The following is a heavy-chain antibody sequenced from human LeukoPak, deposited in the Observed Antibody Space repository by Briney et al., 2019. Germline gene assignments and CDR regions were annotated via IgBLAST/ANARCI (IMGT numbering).Heavy chain of an antibody. V-gene: IGHV1-69*04. Sequence: SVKVSCKASGGTFSSYAISWVRQAPGQGLEWMGRIIPILGIANYAQKFQGRVTITADKSTSTAYMELSSLRSEDTAVYYCARDQDYYDSSGQAYYFDYWGQGTLVTVSS. J-gene: IGHJ4*02. CDR2: IIPILGIA. CDR3: ARDQDYYDSSGQAYYFDY. CDR1: GGTFSSYA. D-gene: IGHD3-22*01.